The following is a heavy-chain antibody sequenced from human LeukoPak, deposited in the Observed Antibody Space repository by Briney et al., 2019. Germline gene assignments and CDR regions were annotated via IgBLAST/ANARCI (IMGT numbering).Heavy chain of an antibody. D-gene: IGHD3-3*01. J-gene: IGHJ4*02. V-gene: IGHV4-38-2*01. CDR2: IYHSGST. CDR1: GYSISSGYY. Sequence: SETLSLTCAVSGYSISSGYYWGWIRQPPGKGLEWIGSIYHSGSTYYNPSLKSRVTISVDTSKNQFSLELSSVTAADTAVYYCASPGQDYDFWSGYPSYYFDYWGQGTLVTVSS. CDR3: ASPGQDYDFWSGYPSYYFDY.